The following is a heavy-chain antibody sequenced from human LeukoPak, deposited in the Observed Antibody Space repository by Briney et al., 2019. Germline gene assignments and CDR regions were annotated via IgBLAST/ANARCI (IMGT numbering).Heavy chain of an antibody. CDR3: ARVDYGDYFFDY. CDR2: IYYSGST. CDR1: GGSISSYH. J-gene: IGHJ4*02. D-gene: IGHD4-17*01. V-gene: IGHV4-59*01. Sequence: SETLSLTCTVSGGSISSYHWSWIRQPPGKGPEWIGYIYYSGSTNYNPSLKSRVTISVDTSKNQFSLKLSSVTAADTAVYYCARVDYGDYFFDYWGQGTLVTVSS.